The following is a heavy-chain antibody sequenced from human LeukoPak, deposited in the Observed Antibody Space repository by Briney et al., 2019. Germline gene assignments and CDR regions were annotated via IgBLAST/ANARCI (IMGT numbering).Heavy chain of an antibody. CDR3: AKEDYSSSWYALDY. CDR1: GFTFDDYA. D-gene: IGHD6-13*01. Sequence: GGSLRLSCAASGFTFDDYAIYWVRQGPGKGLEWVSLISGDGGSIYYADSVKGRFTISRDNSKNSLYLQMNSLRTEDTALYYCAKEDYSSSWYALDYWGQGALVTVSS. V-gene: IGHV3-43*02. J-gene: IGHJ4*02. CDR2: ISGDGGSI.